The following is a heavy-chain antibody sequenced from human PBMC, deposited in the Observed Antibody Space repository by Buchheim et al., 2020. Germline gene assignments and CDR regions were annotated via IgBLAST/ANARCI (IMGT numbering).Heavy chain of an antibody. J-gene: IGHJ2*01. V-gene: IGHV3-48*02. Sequence: EVKLVESGGGLVQPGGSLRLSCAASGFTFSGSNMNWVRQAPGTGLEWVSYVSDTNSAYYADSVKGRFTISRDNAKNSLFLQMTSLRDEDTAVYYCARDAGYCSGDHCRDWYFDLWGRGTL. CDR2: VSDTNSA. D-gene: IGHD2-15*01. CDR3: ARDAGYCSGDHCRDWYFDL. CDR1: GFTFSGSN.